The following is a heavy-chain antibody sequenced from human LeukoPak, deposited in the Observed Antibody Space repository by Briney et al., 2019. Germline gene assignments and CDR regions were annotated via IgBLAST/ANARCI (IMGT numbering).Heavy chain of an antibody. CDR3: ARGLVWQLRMDV. V-gene: IGHV4-39*07. D-gene: IGHD6-6*01. J-gene: IGHJ6*04. Sequence: SETLSLTCTVSGGSISSSSYYWGWIRQPPGKGLEWIGSIYYSGSSYYNPSLKSRVTISVDTSKNQFSLKLSSVTAADTAVYYCARGLVWQLRMDVWGKGTTVTVSS. CDR1: GGSISSSSYY. CDR2: IYYSGSS.